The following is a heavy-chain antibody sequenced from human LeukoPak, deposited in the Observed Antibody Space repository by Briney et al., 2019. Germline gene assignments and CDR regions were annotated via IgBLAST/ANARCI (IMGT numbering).Heavy chain of an antibody. V-gene: IGHV4-59*01. Sequence: PSETLSLTCTVSGGSISTYYWNWIRQPPGKGLEWIGYIYHSGSTNYSPSLQSRVTISVDTSKNQFSLNLSSVTAADTAVYYCARGGAARLHFQNWGQGTLVTVSS. CDR1: GGSISTYY. J-gene: IGHJ1*01. D-gene: IGHD6-6*01. CDR3: ARGGAARLHFQN. CDR2: IYHSGST.